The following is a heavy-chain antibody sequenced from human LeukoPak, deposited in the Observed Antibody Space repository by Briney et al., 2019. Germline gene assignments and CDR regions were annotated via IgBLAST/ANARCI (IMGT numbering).Heavy chain of an antibody. D-gene: IGHD3-22*01. V-gene: IGHV3-30-3*01. CDR1: GFTFSSYA. Sequence: PGRSLRLSCAASGFTFSSYAMHWVRQAPGKGLEWVAVISYDGSNKYYADSVKGRFTISRYNAKKSLYLQMNSLRAEDTAVYYCATATPKHYDSSGYSYYYYYGMDVWGQGTTVTVSS. J-gene: IGHJ6*02. CDR2: ISYDGSNK. CDR3: ATATPKHYDSSGYSYYYYYGMDV.